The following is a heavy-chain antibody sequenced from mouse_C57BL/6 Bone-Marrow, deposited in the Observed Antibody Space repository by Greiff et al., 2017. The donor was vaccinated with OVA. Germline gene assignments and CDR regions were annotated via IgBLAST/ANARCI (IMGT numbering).Heavy chain of an antibody. J-gene: IGHJ3*01. V-gene: IGHV1-69*01. Sequence: QVQLQQSGAELVMPGASVKLSCKASGYTFTSYWMHWVKQRPGQGLEWIGEIDPSDSYTNYNQKFKGKSTLTVDKSSSTAYMQLSSLTSEDSAVYYCAREDDGYYAWFAYWGQGTRVTVSA. D-gene: IGHD2-3*01. CDR1: GYTFTSYW. CDR3: AREDDGYYAWFAY. CDR2: IDPSDSYT.